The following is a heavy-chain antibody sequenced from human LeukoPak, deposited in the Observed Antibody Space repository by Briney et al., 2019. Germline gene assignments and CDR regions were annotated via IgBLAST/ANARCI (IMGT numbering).Heavy chain of an antibody. CDR2: MNPNSGNT. CDR3: ARDYSSGWYKCFDP. CDR1: GYTFTSYD. V-gene: IGHV1-8*01. D-gene: IGHD6-19*01. Sequence: ASVKVSCKASGYTFTSYDINWVRQATGQGLEWMGWMNPNSGNTGYAQKFQGRVTMTRNNSISIAYMELSSLRSEDTAVYYCARDYSSGWYKCFDPWGQGTLVTVSS. J-gene: IGHJ5*02.